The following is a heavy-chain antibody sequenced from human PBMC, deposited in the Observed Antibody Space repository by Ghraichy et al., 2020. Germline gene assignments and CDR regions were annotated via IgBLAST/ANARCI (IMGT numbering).Heavy chain of an antibody. CDR1: GFTFSSYG. V-gene: IGHV3-33*01. CDR3: ARDSRRAIGYSGYDPSRKEFDY. CDR2: IWYDGSNK. J-gene: IGHJ4*02. D-gene: IGHD5-12*01. Sequence: GGSLRLSCAASGFTFSSYGMHWVRQAPGKGLEWVAVIWYDGSNKYYADSVKGRFTISRDNSKNTLYLQMNSLRAEDTAVYYCARDSRRAIGYSGYDPSRKEFDYWGQGTLVTVSS.